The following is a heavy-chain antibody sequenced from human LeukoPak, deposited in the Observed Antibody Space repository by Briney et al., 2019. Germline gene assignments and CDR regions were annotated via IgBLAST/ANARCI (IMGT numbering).Heavy chain of an antibody. CDR3: ARHSEQLGYYDIFTGYYIDY. D-gene: IGHD3-9*01. CDR2: IYPGDSDT. Sequence: GESLKISCKGSGYSFTSYWIGWVRQMPGKGLEWMGIIYPGDSDTRYSPSFQGQVTISADKSISTAYLQWSSLKASATAMYYCARHSEQLGYYDIFTGYYIDYWGQGTLVTVSS. V-gene: IGHV5-51*01. J-gene: IGHJ4*02. CDR1: GYSFTSYW.